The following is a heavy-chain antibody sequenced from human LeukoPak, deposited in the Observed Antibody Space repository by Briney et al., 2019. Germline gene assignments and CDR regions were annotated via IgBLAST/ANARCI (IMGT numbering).Heavy chain of an antibody. V-gene: IGHV4-39*07. D-gene: IGHD6-19*01. CDR2: IYYSGST. J-gene: IGHJ3*02. CDR1: GGSISSSSYY. CDR3: ARTGHGSGWRGDTVGAFDI. Sequence: PSETLSLTCTVSGGSISSSSYYWGWIRQPPGKGLEWIRSIYYSGSTNYNPSLKSRVTISVDTSKNQFSLKLSSVTAADTAVYYCARTGHGSGWRGDTVGAFDIWGQGTMVTVSS.